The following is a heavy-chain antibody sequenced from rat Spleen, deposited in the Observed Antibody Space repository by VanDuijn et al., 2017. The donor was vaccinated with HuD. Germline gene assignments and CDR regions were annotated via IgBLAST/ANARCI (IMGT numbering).Heavy chain of an antibody. V-gene: IGHV3-1*01. CDR1: GYSITNNY. CDR3: ARTMYTADYYYVPFAF. Sequence: QLQESGPGLVKPSQSLSLTCSVTGYSITNNYWGWIRKFPGNKIEWMGYISYSGSTGSNPSLKSRISITRDTSKNQFFLQLNSVTTEDTATYYCARTMYTADYYYVPFAFWGQGTLVTVSS. D-gene: IGHD1-6*01. CDR2: ISYSGST. J-gene: IGHJ3*01.